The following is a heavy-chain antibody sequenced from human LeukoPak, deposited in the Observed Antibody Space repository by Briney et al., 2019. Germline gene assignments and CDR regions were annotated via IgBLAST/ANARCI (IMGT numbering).Heavy chain of an antibody. Sequence: PSETLSLTCAVSGGSVNGYYWTWMRQPPGKGLEWIGNIYYTGSTHYNPSLKSRVTISVDTSKNQFSLKLSSVTAADTAVYHCVRGVRIWGQGTIVTVSS. V-gene: IGHV4-59*04. CDR1: GGSVNGYY. J-gene: IGHJ3*02. CDR2: IYYTGST. CDR3: VRGVRI. D-gene: IGHD3-10*01.